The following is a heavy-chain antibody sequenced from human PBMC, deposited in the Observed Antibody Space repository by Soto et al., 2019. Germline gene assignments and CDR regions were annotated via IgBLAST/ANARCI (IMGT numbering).Heavy chain of an antibody. CDR2: ISGRGGST. Sequence: EVQLLETGVGLVQPGGSLRLSCAASGFTFSSYAMSWVRQAPGKGLEWVSAISGRGGSTYYADSVKGRFTISRDNSKNTLYLQMISLRAGDTAVYYCAISRIAAACPFDYWGQGTLGAVSS. J-gene: IGHJ4*02. D-gene: IGHD6-13*01. CDR1: GFTFSSYA. CDR3: AISRIAAACPFDY. V-gene: IGHV3-23*01.